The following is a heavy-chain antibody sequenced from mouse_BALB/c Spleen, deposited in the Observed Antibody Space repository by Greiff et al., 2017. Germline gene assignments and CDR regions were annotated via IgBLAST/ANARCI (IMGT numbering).Heavy chain of an antibody. J-gene: IGHJ2*01. CDR3: AGELGRGYFDY. Sequence: EVHLVESGGDLVKPGGSLKLSCAASGFTFSSYGMSWVRQTPDKRLEWVATISSGGSYTYYPDSVKGRFTISRDNAKNTQYLQMSSLKSEDTAMYYCAGELGRGYFDYWGQGTTLTVSP. CDR2: ISSGGSYT. D-gene: IGHD4-1*01. V-gene: IGHV5-6*01. CDR1: GFTFSSYG.